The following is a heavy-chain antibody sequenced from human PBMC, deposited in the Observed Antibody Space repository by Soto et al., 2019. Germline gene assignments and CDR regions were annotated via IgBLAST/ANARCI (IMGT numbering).Heavy chain of an antibody. Sequence: QVQLVQSGAEVKKPRASVKVSCKASGYTFTSYGISWVRQAPGQGLEWMGWISSYNGNTNYAQKLQGRVTMTTDATTSTAYMELRSMRYDDTAVYYCAREGFWSGPKGYYYYMDGWGKGTTVTVSS. V-gene: IGHV1-18*01. CDR3: AREGFWSGPKGYYYYMDG. CDR1: GYTFTSYG. J-gene: IGHJ6*03. D-gene: IGHD3-3*01. CDR2: ISSYNGNT.